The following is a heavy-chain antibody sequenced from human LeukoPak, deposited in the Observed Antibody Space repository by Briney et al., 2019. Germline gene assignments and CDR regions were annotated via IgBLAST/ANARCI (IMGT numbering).Heavy chain of an antibody. Sequence: PGASLRLSCAASGFTFSSYAMSWVRQAPGKGLEWVSAISGSGGSTHYADSVKGRFTISRDNSKNTLYLQMNSLRAEDTAVYYCAKGGVGAQDYWGQGTLVTVSS. D-gene: IGHD1-26*01. V-gene: IGHV3-23*01. CDR2: ISGSGGST. CDR1: GFTFSSYA. J-gene: IGHJ4*02. CDR3: AKGGVGAQDY.